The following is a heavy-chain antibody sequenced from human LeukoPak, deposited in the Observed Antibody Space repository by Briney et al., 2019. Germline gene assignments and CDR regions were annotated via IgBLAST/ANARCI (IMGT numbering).Heavy chain of an antibody. CDR1: GLTFSSYA. CDR2: ISYDGSNK. V-gene: IGHV3-30-3*01. D-gene: IGHD6-19*01. CDR3: AREGIAVAGYGP. Sequence: GGSLRLSCAASGLTFSSYAMHWVRQAPGKGLEWVAVISYDGSNKYYADSVKGRFTISRDNSKNTLYLQMNSLRAEDTAVYYCAREGIAVAGYGPWGQGTLVTVSS. J-gene: IGHJ5*02.